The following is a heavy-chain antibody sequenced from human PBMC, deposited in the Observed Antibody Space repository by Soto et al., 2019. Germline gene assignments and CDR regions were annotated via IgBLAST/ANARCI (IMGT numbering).Heavy chain of an antibody. J-gene: IGHJ4*02. V-gene: IGHV3-7*01. Sequence: GGSLRLSCAASGFTFSSYWMSWVRQAPGKGLEWVANIKQDGSEKYYVDSVKGRFTISRDNAKNSLYLQMNSLRAEDTAVYYCARDQDDYGDRAPGWGFDYWGQGTLVTVSS. CDR2: IKQDGSEK. CDR3: ARDQDDYGDRAPGWGFDY. CDR1: GFTFSSYW. D-gene: IGHD4-17*01.